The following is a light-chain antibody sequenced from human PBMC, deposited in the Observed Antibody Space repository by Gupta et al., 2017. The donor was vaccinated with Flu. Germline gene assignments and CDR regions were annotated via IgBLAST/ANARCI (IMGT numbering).Light chain of an antibody. V-gene: IGKV2-28*01. CDR3: MQALQTPPWT. CDR2: LGS. J-gene: IGKJ2*02. Sequence: TPGEPASISCRSSQSLLHSNGYNYWDWYLQKPGQSPQLLIYLGSNRASGVPDRFSGSGSGTDFTLKISRVEAEDVGVYYCMQALQTPPWTFGQGTXLEIK. CDR1: QSLLHSNGYNY.